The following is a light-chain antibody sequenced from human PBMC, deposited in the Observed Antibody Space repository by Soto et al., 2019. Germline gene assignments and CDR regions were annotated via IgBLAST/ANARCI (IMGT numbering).Light chain of an antibody. CDR1: SSDVGGHNF. CDR3: SSYSSSGTLVV. V-gene: IGLV2-14*01. Sequence: QSVLTQPASVSGSPGQSITISCTGTSSDVGGHNFVSWFQQHPGKAPKLLIYDVTFRPSGVSNRFSGSKSGNTASLTISGLQAEDEADYHCSSYSSSGTLVVFGGGTKVTVL. J-gene: IGLJ2*01. CDR2: DVT.